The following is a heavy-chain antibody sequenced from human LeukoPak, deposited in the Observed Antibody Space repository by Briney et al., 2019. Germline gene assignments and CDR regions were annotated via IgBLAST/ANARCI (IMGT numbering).Heavy chain of an antibody. D-gene: IGHD5-12*01. Sequence: SETLSLTCAVYGGSFSGYYWSWIRQPPGKGLEWIGEINHSGSTNYNPSLKSRVTISVDTSKNQFSLKLSSVTAADTAVYYCARRLAGYSGYDFDYWGQGTLVTVSS. V-gene: IGHV4-34*01. J-gene: IGHJ4*02. CDR3: ARRLAGYSGYDFDY. CDR1: GGSFSGYY. CDR2: INHSGST.